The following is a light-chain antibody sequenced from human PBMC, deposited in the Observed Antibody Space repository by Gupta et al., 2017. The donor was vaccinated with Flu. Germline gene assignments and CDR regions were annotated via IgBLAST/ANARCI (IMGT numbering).Light chain of an antibody. CDR1: QSVLYCSNNKNY. V-gene: IGKV4-1*01. CDR2: WAS. Sequence: DIVMTQSPDSLAVSLGERANINCKSSQSVLYCSNNKNYLAWYQQKPGQSPKLLIYWASTRESGVPYRFSGTGSGTDFTLTISSLQTEDVSVYYCQQYYNTPLTFGPGTKVDIK. J-gene: IGKJ3*01. CDR3: QQYYNTPLT.